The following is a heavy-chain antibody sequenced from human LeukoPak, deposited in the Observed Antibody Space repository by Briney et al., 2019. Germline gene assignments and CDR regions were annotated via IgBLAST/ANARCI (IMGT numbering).Heavy chain of an antibody. CDR3: VGGFPHWFDP. J-gene: IGHJ5*02. D-gene: IGHD4-23*01. CDR1: GGSISSYY. V-gene: IGHV4-39*07. CDR2: IYYSGST. Sequence: SETLSLTCTVSGGSISSYYWGWIRQPPGKGLEWIGSIYYSGSTYYNPSLKSRVTISVDTSKNQFSLKLSSVTAADTAVYYAVGGFPHWFDPWGQGTLVTVSS.